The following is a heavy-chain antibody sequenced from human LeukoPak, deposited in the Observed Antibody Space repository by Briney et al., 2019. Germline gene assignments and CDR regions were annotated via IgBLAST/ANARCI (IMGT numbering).Heavy chain of an antibody. D-gene: IGHD5-24*01. CDR1: GFTFSRYG. V-gene: IGHV3-33*01. CDR2: IWYDGTEK. J-gene: IGHJ3*02. Sequence: GRSLRLSCAASGFTFSRYGMHWVRQAPGKGLEWVAFIWYDGTEKYYADSVKGRFTISRDNSKNTLYLQMNSLRAEDTAVYYCARRAYNWGAFDIWGQGTMVTVSS. CDR3: ARRAYNWGAFDI.